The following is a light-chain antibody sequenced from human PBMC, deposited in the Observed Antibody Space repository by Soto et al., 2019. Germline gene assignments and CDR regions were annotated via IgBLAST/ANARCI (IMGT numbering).Light chain of an antibody. V-gene: IGKV2D-29*02. CDR2: EVS. CDR3: MQSTQLPPT. CDR1: RSLLHITGETF. J-gene: IGKJ5*01. Sequence: DVVMTQTPLSLSVAPGQPASISCKSSRSLLHITGETFLFWYLQKPGQSPQLLIYEVSTRVSGVPDRFSGSGSGTDFTLEISRVETDDVGIYYCMQSTQLPPTFGQGARLEN.